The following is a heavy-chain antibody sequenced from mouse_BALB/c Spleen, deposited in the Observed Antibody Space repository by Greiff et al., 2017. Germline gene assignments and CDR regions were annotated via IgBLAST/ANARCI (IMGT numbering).Heavy chain of an antibody. J-gene: IGHJ4*01. CDR1: GYAFSSYW. CDR3: ARSDYGYDYYAMDY. D-gene: IGHD1-2*01. Sequence: QVQLQQSGAELVRPGSSVKISCKASGYAFSSYWMNWVKQRPGQGLEWIGQIYPGDGDTNYNGKFKGKATLTADKSSSTAYMQLSSLTSEDSAVYFCARSDYGYDYYAMDYWGQGTSVTVSS. CDR2: IYPGDGDT. V-gene: IGHV1-80*01.